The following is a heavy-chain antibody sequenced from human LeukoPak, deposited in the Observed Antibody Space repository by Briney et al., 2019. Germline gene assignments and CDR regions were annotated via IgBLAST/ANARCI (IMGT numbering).Heavy chain of an antibody. Sequence: SETLSLTCTVSGDSITFYYWTWIRQPPGKGLEWIGYIDHTGSTNYNPSLNSRVTISRDTSKNDFSLKLSSVTATDTAIYFCARGRVSSSVYYSTYYYYFYMDVWGKGITVSVSS. CDR2: IDHTGST. CDR1: GDSITFYY. D-gene: IGHD4-11*01. J-gene: IGHJ6*03. V-gene: IGHV4-59*01. CDR3: ARGRVSSSVYYSTYYYYFYMDV.